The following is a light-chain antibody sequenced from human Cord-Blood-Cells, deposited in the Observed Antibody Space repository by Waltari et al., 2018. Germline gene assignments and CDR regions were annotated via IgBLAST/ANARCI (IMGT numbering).Light chain of an antibody. V-gene: IGLV3-25*03. CDR3: QLADSSGTYVV. J-gene: IGLJ2*01. CDR2: KDS. CDR1: SLPKQY. Sequence: SYELTQPPSVSVSPGQTARNTCPGDSLPKQYAYWYQQKPGQAPVLVIYKDSERPSGIPERFSGSSSGTTVTLTISGVQAEDEADYYCQLADSSGTYVVFGGGTKLTVL.